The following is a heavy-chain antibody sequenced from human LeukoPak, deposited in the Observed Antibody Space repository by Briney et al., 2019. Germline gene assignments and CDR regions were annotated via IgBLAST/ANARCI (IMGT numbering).Heavy chain of an antibody. J-gene: IGHJ5*02. CDR3: AKGGSGSYYNFWFDP. Sequence: GGSLRLSCAASGFTFSSYAMSWVRQAPGKGVEGVSSMSGSGGSTYYADSVKGRFTISRDNSKNTLYLQLNSLRAEDAAVYYCAKGGSGSYYNFWFDPWGQGTLVNVSS. CDR1: GFTFSSYA. V-gene: IGHV3-23*01. D-gene: IGHD3-10*01. CDR2: MSGSGGST.